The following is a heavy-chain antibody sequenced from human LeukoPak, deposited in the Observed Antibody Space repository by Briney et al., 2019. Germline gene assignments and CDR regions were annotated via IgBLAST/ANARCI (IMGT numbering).Heavy chain of an antibody. CDR1: GFTFSSYW. V-gene: IGHV3-7*01. D-gene: IGHD3-10*01. Sequence: PGGSLRLSCADSGFTFSSYWMSWVRQAPGRGVEWVANIKQDGSEKYYVDSVKGRFTISRDNAKNSLYLQMNSLRAEDTAVYYCARALVGITMVRGVIGYFDYWGQGTLVTVSS. CDR3: ARALVGITMVRGVIGYFDY. J-gene: IGHJ4*02. CDR2: IKQDGSEK.